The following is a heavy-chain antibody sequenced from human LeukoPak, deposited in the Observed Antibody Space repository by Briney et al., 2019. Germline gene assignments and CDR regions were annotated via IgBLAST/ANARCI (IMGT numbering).Heavy chain of an antibody. Sequence: GGSLRLSCAASGFTFSSSTMNWVRQAPGKGLEWVSYICGGSIYIYYADSVKGRFTISRDNGKNSLYLQMNSLRAEDTAVYYCASDKTAQLDNYYYYMDVWGKGTTVTVSS. D-gene: IGHD6-13*01. CDR2: ICGGSIYI. J-gene: IGHJ6*03. CDR1: GFTFSSST. CDR3: ASDKTAQLDNYYYYMDV. V-gene: IGHV3-21*06.